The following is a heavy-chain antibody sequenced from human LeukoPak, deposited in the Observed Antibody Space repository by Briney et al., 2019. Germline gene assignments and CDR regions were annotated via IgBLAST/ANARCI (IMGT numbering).Heavy chain of an antibody. CDR1: GFTVSSNY. Sequence: PGGSLRLSWAASGFTVSSNYMSWVRQAPGKGLEWVSVIYSGGSTYYADSVKGRFTISRDNSKNTLYLQMNSLRAEDTAVYYCARVRSGYSFGYWGQGTLVTVSS. J-gene: IGHJ4*02. CDR2: IYSGGST. D-gene: IGHD5-18*01. CDR3: ARVRSGYSFGY. V-gene: IGHV3-53*01.